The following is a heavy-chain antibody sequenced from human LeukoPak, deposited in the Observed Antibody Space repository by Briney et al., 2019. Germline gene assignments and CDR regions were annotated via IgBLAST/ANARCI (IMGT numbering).Heavy chain of an antibody. D-gene: IGHD1-26*01. CDR2: TYYRSKWYN. V-gene: IGHV6-1*01. Sequence: SQTLSLTCGISGDSVSSNRGAWNWIMQYPSRGLDWMGRTYYRSKWYNDYAVSVKSRIAINPDTSKNQFSLQLNSVTPEDTAVYYCARVHSGGYDDLDCWGQGTLVTVSS. CDR3: ARVHSGGYDDLDC. CDR1: GDSVSSNRGA. J-gene: IGHJ4*02.